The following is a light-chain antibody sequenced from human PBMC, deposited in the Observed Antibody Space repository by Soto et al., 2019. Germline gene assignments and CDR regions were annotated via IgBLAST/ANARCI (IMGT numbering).Light chain of an antibody. CDR1: RSVSSNY. J-gene: IGKJ1*01. Sequence: EVVLTQSPCTLFFSPGVRATISFRASRSVSSNYFAWYQQKPGQAPRLLIYGISSRATGIPDRFSGSGSGTDFTLTISRLEPEDSAVYYCEQYGSSPRTFGQGTKVDIK. CDR3: EQYGSSPRT. V-gene: IGKV3-20*01. CDR2: GIS.